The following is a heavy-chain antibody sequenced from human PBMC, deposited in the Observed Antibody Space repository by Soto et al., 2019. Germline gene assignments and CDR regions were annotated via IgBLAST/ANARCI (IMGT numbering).Heavy chain of an antibody. V-gene: IGHV1-18*01. J-gene: IGHJ4*02. CDR1: GYTFTSYT. CDR2: ISAYNGNT. Sequence: QVQLVQSGAEVKKPGASVKVSCKASGYTFTSYTISWVRQAPGQGLAWMGWISAYNGNTNYAQKHQGRVTMTTDTSTSTAYMELRSLRSHATAVYYCARDVNKGLIDYWGQGTLVTVSS. CDR3: ARDVNKGLIDY.